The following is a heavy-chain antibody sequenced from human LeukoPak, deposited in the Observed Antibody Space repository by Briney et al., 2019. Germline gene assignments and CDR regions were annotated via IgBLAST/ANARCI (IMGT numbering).Heavy chain of an antibody. V-gene: IGHV3-9*03. Sequence: PGRSLRLSCAASGFTFVDYAMHWVRQAPGKGLEWVSGISWNSGSIGYADSVKGRFTISRDNTKNSLYLQMNSLRAEDMALYYCAKAQGSSWPYYFDYWGQGTLVTVSS. CDR2: ISWNSGSI. CDR3: AKAQGSSWPYYFDY. D-gene: IGHD6-13*01. J-gene: IGHJ4*02. CDR1: GFTFVDYA.